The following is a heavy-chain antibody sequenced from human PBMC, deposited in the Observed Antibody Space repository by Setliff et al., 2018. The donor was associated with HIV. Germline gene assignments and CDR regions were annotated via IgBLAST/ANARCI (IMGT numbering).Heavy chain of an antibody. CDR3: ARGWGHDGFDF. D-gene: IGHD7-27*01. J-gene: IGHJ6*04. CDR1: GRSFSGYY. V-gene: IGHV4-34*01. CDR2: INHSGGT. Sequence: PSETLSLTCAVYGRSFSGYYWNWIRQSPGKGLGWIGEINHSGGTNYNPSLKSRVTMSIDTSKNQFSRNVSSVTAADTAVYYCARGWGHDGFDFWGKGTTVTVSS.